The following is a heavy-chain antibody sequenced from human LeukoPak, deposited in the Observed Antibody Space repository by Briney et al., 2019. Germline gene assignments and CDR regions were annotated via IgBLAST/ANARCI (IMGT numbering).Heavy chain of an antibody. Sequence: ASVKVSCKASGYTFTSYAMNWGRQAPGQGLEWRGWINTNTGNPTYAQGFTGRFVFSLDTSVSTAYLQISSLKAEDTAVYYCARDGIVAAGTIDYWGQGTLVTVSS. J-gene: IGHJ4*02. D-gene: IGHD6-13*01. CDR2: INTNTGNP. CDR3: ARDGIVAAGTIDY. V-gene: IGHV7-4-1*02. CDR1: GYTFTSYA.